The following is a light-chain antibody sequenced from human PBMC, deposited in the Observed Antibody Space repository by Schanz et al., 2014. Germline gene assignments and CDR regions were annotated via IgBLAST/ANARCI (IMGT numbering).Light chain of an antibody. CDR2: DVS. J-gene: IGLJ3*02. V-gene: IGLV2-14*03. CDR1: SSDVGSYNF. Sequence: QSVLTQPASVSGSPGQSITISCTGTSSDVGSYNFLSWYQHHPGKAPKVMIYDVSYRPSGVSNRFSGSKSGNTASLTISGLQAEDEADYYCSSFTTRSTWVFGGGTKLTV. CDR3: SSFTTRSTWV.